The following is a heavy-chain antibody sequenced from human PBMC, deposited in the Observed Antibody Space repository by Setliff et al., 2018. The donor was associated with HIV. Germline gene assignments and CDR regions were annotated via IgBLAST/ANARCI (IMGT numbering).Heavy chain of an antibody. V-gene: IGHV4-4*08. CDR1: GGSISNYY. CDR3: ARGGVLRYFDWAY. D-gene: IGHD3-9*01. CDR2: IYTSGST. J-gene: IGHJ4*02. Sequence: PSETLSLTCTVSGGSISNYYWSWIRQPPGKGLEWIGYIYTSGSTDYNPSLKSRVTISVDTSKNQFSLKLSSVTAADTAVYYCARGGVLRYFDWAYWGQGTLVTDSS.